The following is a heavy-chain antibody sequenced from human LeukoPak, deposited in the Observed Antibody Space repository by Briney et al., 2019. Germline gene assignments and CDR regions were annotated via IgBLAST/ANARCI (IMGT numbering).Heavy chain of an antibody. D-gene: IGHD4-17*01. Sequence: GGSLRLSCAVSGFTVSNNHVTWVRQAPGEGLECVSVIVNGATTYYGDSVKGRFTISRDNSENTVYLRMNSLRVEDTAVYYCAKGHGDSWGQGTLVTVSS. CDR1: GFTVSNNH. CDR3: AKGHGDS. J-gene: IGHJ4*02. V-gene: IGHV3-53*01. CDR2: IVNGATT.